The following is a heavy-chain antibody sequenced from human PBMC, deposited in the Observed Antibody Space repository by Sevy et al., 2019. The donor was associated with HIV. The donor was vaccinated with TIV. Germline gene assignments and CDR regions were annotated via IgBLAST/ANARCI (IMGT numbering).Heavy chain of an antibody. J-gene: IGHJ3*01. Sequence: AAVKVSCKASGYSFPSHDINWVGQASGQGLEWMGWMKPNSGNTGYAQKFKGRVTLTRNTSISTAYMEVSSLTSEDTAVYYRARTGGTFDVWGQGTSVTVSS. CDR2: MKPNSGNT. V-gene: IGHV1-8*01. CDR3: ARTGGTFDV. D-gene: IGHD1-26*01. CDR1: GYSFPSHD.